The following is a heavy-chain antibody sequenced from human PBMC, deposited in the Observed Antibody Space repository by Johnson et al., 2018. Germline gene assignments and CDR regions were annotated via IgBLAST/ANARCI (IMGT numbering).Heavy chain of an antibody. D-gene: IGHD3-22*01. Sequence: QVQLVESGGGVVQPGRSLRLSCAASGFTFSSYGMHWVRQAPGKGLEWVAVISYDGSNKYYADSVKGRFTISRDNYKNTLYVQMNSLRAEDTAVYYCARDGRCGFESSGYYPECFQHWGQGTLVTVSS. V-gene: IGHV3-30*03. CDR1: GFTFSSYG. J-gene: IGHJ1*01. CDR3: ARDGRCGFESSGYYPECFQH. CDR2: ISYDGSNK.